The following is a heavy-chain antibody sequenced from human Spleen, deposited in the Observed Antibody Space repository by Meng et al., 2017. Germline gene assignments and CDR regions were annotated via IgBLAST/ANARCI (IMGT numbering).Heavy chain of an antibody. CDR3: ARLEVDKNSNDY. CDR2: INPSDGST. D-gene: IGHD2-2*01. J-gene: IGHJ4*02. V-gene: IGHV1-46*01. CDR1: GYTFTSYY. Sequence: ASVTVSCKASGYTFTSYYMHWVRQAPGQGLEWMGIINPSDGSTSYAQKFQGRVTMTRDTSTSTVYMELSSLRSEDTAVYYRARLEVDKNSNDYWGQGTLVTVSS.